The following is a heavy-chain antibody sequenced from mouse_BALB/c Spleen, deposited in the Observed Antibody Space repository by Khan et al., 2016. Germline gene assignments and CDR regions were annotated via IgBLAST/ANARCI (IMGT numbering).Heavy chain of an antibody. J-gene: IGHJ2*01. Sequence: QVQLKQSGAELVKPGASVKLSCKASGYTFTSYHMYWLKQRPGQGLEWIGEINPNNGGTNVNEKFKTKATLTVDKSSSTAYMQLSSLTSEDSAVFLCTRGRLRDFDYWGQGTTLTVSS. CDR1: GYTFTSYH. V-gene: IGHV1S81*02. CDR2: INPNNGGT. D-gene: IGHD3-3*01. CDR3: TRGRLRDFDY.